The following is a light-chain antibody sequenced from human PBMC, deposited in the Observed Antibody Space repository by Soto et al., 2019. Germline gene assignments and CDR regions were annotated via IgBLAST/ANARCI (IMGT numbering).Light chain of an antibody. J-gene: IGLJ1*01. CDR2: RTF. Sequence: QSVLTQPPSASVTPGQRVTVSCSGSASNIGSKAVDWYQHLPGTAPKLLIHRTFQRPSGVPARFSGSKSDTSASLAISGLQSEDEADYYCAAWDDTLDEYVFGTGTKVTVL. V-gene: IGLV1-44*01. CDR3: AAWDDTLDEYV. CDR1: ASNIGSKA.